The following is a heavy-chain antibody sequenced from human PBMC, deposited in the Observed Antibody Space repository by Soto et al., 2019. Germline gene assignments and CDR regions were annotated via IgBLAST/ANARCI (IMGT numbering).Heavy chain of an antibody. J-gene: IGHJ4*02. V-gene: IGHV3-7*03. CDR3: ARARETGYYMLGFDF. CDR2: IKQDGSEK. Sequence: GGSLRLSCVVSGFTFSSYWMTWVRQAPGKGLEWVANIKQDGSEKYFVDSVKGRFAISRDNAKNSLFPQMNSLRAADTAVYFCARARETGYYMLGFDFWGLGTLVTVSP. CDR1: GFTFSSYW. D-gene: IGHD3-10*02.